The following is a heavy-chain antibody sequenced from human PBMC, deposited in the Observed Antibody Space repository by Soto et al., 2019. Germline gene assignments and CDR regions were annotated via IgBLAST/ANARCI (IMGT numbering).Heavy chain of an antibody. V-gene: IGHV3-23*01. J-gene: IGHJ6*02. CDR3: AKVDTAMGDYYYYGMDV. Sequence: GGSLRLSCAASGFTFSSYAMSWVRQAPGKGLEWVSAISGSGGSTYYADSVKGRFTISRDNSKNTLYLQMNSLRAEDTAVYYCAKVDTAMGDYYYYGMDVWGQGTTVTVSS. CDR1: GFTFSSYA. CDR2: ISGSGGST. D-gene: IGHD5-18*01.